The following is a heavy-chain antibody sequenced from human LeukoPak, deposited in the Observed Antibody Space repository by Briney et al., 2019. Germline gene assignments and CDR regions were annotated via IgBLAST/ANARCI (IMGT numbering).Heavy chain of an antibody. J-gene: IGHJ4*02. D-gene: IGHD1-26*01. CDR3: AKEIVGPTGSFDY. CDR1: GFTFSSYA. V-gene: IGHV3-23*01. CDR2: ISGSGGST. Sequence: GSLRLSCAASGFTFSSYAMSWVRPAPGKGLEWVSDISGSGGSTHYADSVKGRFTISRDNSKNTLYLQMNSLRAEDTAVYYCAKEIVGPTGSFDYWGQGTLVTVSS.